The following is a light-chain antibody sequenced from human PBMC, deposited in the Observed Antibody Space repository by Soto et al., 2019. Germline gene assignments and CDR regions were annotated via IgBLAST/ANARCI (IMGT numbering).Light chain of an antibody. CDR2: GAS. Sequence: EIVMTQSPATLSGSPGERATLSCRASRSVSSNLAWYQQKPGQAPRLLIYGASTRATGIPGRFSGSGSGTEFTLTISSLQSEDFAVYYCQQYNNWPETFGQGTKVEIK. J-gene: IGKJ1*01. CDR3: QQYNNWPET. CDR1: RSVSSN. V-gene: IGKV3-15*01.